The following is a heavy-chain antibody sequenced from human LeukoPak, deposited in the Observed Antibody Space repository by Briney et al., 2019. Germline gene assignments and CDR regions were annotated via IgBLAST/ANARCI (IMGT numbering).Heavy chain of an antibody. CDR3: AKGSGYSGPYYFDH. CDR1: EFTFISYV. CDR2: ITSYSDDT. Sequence: GGSLRLSCAASEFTFISYVMVWVRQAPGRGLEWVSAITSYSDDTYYADSVKDRFIISRDNSENTLYLQMNSLRAEDTAVYYCAKGSGYSGPYYFDHWGQGTLVTVSS. D-gene: IGHD5-18*01. J-gene: IGHJ4*02. V-gene: IGHV3-23*01.